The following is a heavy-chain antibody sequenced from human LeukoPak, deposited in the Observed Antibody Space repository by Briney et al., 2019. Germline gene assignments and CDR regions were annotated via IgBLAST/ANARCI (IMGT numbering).Heavy chain of an antibody. CDR2: ISSNGDGI. Sequence: GGSLILSCAAPGFIFSKDEMTWVRQSPGKGLEWVAYISSNGDGIYCAVSVKGRFNISRDNTKNSLDLQMNSLRVDDTAIYYCATDLTRFDAWGQGILVTVSS. CDR1: GFIFSKDE. V-gene: IGHV3-48*03. CDR3: ATDLTRFDA. D-gene: IGHD3-10*01. J-gene: IGHJ5*02.